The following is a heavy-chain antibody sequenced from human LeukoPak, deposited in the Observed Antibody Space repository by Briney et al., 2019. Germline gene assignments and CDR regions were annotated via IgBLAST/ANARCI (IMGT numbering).Heavy chain of an antibody. V-gene: IGHV3-23*01. CDR2: ITGTGGHT. J-gene: IGHJ3*01. Sequence: PGGSLGLSCAASGFTFSTYAMSWVRQAPGKGLEWVSAITGTGGHTYYAASVEGRFTVSRDNSKNTLYLQMSSLRAEDTAMYYCAKVRDTRDWYKDAFDVWGQGTRVTVSS. CDR1: GFTFSTYA. D-gene: IGHD6-19*01. CDR3: AKVRDTRDWYKDAFDV.